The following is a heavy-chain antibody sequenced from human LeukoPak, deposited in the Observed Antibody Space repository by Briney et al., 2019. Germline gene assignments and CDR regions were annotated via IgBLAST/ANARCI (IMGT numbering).Heavy chain of an antibody. Sequence: ASVKVSCKASGYTFTSYYMHWVRQAPGQGLEWMGRIIPILGIANYAQKFQGRVTITADKSTSTAYMELSSLRSEDTAVYYCARDLMATNGVDYWGQGTLVTVSS. CDR1: GYTFTSYY. D-gene: IGHD5-24*01. CDR2: IIPILGIA. J-gene: IGHJ4*02. CDR3: ARDLMATNGVDY. V-gene: IGHV1-69*04.